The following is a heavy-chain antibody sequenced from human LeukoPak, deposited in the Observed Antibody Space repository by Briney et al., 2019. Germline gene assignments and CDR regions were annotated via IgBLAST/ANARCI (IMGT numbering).Heavy chain of an antibody. J-gene: IGHJ4*02. Sequence: GGSLRLSCAASGFTFSSYAMHWVRQAPGKGLEWVAIISYDGSNKYYADSVKGRFTISRDNSKNTLYLQMNSLRAEDTAVYYCARESRVVVITTALDYWGQGTLVTVSS. CDR2: ISYDGSNK. V-gene: IGHV3-30-3*01. CDR3: ARESRVVVITTALDY. D-gene: IGHD3-22*01. CDR1: GFTFSSYA.